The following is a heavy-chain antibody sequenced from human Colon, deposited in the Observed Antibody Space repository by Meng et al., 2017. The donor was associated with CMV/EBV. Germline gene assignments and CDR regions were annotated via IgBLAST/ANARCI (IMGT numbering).Heavy chain of an antibody. CDR1: GFTVNSNY. V-gene: IGHV3-53*01. Sequence: GESLKISCGPSGFTVNSNYMSWVRQAPGTGLECVSIVDNDDKTYYADSVKGRFTISRDNSKNTLYLQMNNLRAEDTAVYYCASRRPLSSPGLVISHRITDVFDIWGQGTMVTVSS. D-gene: IGHD3/OR15-3a*01. CDR2: VDNDDKT. J-gene: IGHJ3*02. CDR3: ASRRPLSSPGLVISHRITDVFDI.